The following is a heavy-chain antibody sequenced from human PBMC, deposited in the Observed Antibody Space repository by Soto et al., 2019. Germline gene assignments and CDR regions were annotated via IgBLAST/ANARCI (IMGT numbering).Heavy chain of an antibody. CDR2: IYYSGST. CDR3: ARDPVRNSYGSRYFDY. D-gene: IGHD5-18*01. CDR1: GGYIIGGGGC. J-gene: IGHJ4*02. V-gene: IGHV4-31*03. Sequence: TCSVAGGYIIGGGGCWSRKKKHPGKGLEWIGYIYYSGSTYYNPSLKGRVTISVDTSKNQFSLKLSSVTAADTAVYYCARDPVRNSYGSRYFDYWGQGTLVTSPQ.